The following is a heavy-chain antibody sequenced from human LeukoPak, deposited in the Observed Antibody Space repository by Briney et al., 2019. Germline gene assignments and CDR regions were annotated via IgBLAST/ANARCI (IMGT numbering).Heavy chain of an antibody. D-gene: IGHD2-15*01. V-gene: IGHV1-3*01. Sequence: ASVKVSCKASGYTFTSYAMHWVRQAPGQRLEWMGWINAGNGDTKYSQKFQGRVTITRDTSASTAYMELSSLRSEDTAMYYCARDPEEIVATYFQYWGQGTLVTVSS. CDR2: INAGNGDT. CDR1: GYTFTSYA. CDR3: ARDPEEIVATYFQY. J-gene: IGHJ1*01.